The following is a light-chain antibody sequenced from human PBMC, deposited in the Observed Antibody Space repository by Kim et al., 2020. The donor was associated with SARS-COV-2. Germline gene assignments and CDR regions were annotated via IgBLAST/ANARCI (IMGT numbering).Light chain of an antibody. J-gene: IGLJ2*01. CDR3: QAWDSSTV. V-gene: IGLV3-1*01. CDR2: QDS. Sequence: SSSLPPPPSVSVSPGQTASITCSGDKLGDKYACWYQQKPGQSPVLVIYQDSKRPSGIPERFSGSNSGNTATLTISGTQAMDEADYYCQAWDSSTVFAGRTPLTVL. CDR1: KLGDKY.